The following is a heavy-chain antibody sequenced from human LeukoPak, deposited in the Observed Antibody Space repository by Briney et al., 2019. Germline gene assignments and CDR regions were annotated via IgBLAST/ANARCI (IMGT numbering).Heavy chain of an antibody. CDR2: IYHSGST. J-gene: IGHJ4*02. CDR3: AGGPNYDILTGYHSIYFDY. CDR1: GYSISSGYY. V-gene: IGHV4-38-2*01. Sequence: SETLSLTCAVSGYSISSGYYWGWIRQPPGKGLEWIGSIYHSGSTYYNPSLKSRVTISVDTSKNQFSLKLSSVTAADTAVYYCAGGPNYDILTGYHSIYFDYWGQGTLVTVSS. D-gene: IGHD3-9*01.